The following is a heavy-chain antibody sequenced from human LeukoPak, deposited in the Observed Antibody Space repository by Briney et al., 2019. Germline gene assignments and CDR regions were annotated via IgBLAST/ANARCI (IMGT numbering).Heavy chain of an antibody. CDR2: ISAYNGNT. V-gene: IGHV1-18*01. D-gene: IGHD3-22*01. J-gene: IGHJ4*02. CDR1: GYTFTSYG. Sequence: ASVKVSCKASGYTFTSYGISWVRQAPGQGLEWMGWISAYNGNTNYAQNLQGRVTMTTDTSTSTAYMELRSLRSDDTAVYHCARYYYDSSGYYAFLDYWGQGTLVTVSS. CDR3: ARYYYDSSGYYAFLDY.